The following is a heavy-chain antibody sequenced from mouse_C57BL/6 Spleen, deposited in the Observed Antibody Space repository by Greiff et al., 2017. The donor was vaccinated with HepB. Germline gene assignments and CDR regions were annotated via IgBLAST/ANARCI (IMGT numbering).Heavy chain of an antibody. CDR3: ARDYYYGSSSLDY. D-gene: IGHD1-1*01. CDR1: GYTFTSYW. CDR2: IHPNSGST. J-gene: IGHJ2*01. V-gene: IGHV1-64*01. Sequence: QVQLKQPGAELVKPGASVKLSCKASGYTFTSYWMHWVKQRPGQGLEWIGMIHPNSGSTNYNEKFKSKATLTVDKSSSTAYMQLSSLTSEDSAVYYCARDYYYGSSSLDYWGQGTTLTVAS.